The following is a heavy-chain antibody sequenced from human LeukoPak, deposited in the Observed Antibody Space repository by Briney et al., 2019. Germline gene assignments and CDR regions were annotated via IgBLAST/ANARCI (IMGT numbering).Heavy chain of an antibody. V-gene: IGHV1-58*02. J-gene: IGHJ5*02. CDR3: AAQGGDFWSGYPNWFDP. D-gene: IGHD3-3*01. CDR1: GFTFTSSA. CDR2: IVVGSGNT. Sequence: SVKVSCKASGFTFTSSAMQWVRQARGQRLEWIGWIVVGSGNTNYAQKFQERVTITRDMSTSTAYMELSRLRSEDTAVYYCAAQGGDFWSGYPNWFDPWGQGTLVTVSS.